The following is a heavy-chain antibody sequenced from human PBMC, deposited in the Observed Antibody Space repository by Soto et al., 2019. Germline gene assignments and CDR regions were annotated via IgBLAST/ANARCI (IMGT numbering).Heavy chain of an antibody. V-gene: IGHV4-39*01. J-gene: IGHJ6*02. CDR2: IYYTGST. D-gene: IGHD6-19*01. CDR3: ARRPTSGRPIYGLDV. CDR1: GGYSISFSYC. Sequence: ASETLYLRWSVSGGYSISFSYCWGWIRQPPGKGLEWIGNIYYTGSTYYNPSLKSRVTISLDTSKSQFSLKLSSVTAADTAVYYCARRPTSGRPIYGLDVWGQGTTVTVSS.